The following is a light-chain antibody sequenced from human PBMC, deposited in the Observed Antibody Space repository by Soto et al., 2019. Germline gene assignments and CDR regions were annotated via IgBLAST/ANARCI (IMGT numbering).Light chain of an antibody. J-gene: IGKJ3*01. CDR1: PGTGNY. CDR2: GVS. CDR3: QKYNSAPFT. V-gene: IGKV1-27*01. Sequence: DIQMTQSPSSLSAAVGDGVTITCRASPGTGNYVAWYQQKPGKVPELLIYGVSTLQSGVPSRFSGSGSGTDFTLTISSLQPEDVATYYCQKYNSAPFTFGPGTKVDIK.